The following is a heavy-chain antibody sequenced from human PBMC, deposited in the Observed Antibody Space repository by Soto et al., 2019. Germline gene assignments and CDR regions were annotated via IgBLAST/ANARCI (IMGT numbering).Heavy chain of an antibody. CDR3: ARKLRSGLLPRTANGFDP. V-gene: IGHV1-18*01. CDR1: GYTFTSYG. Sequence: ASVKVSCKASGYTFTSYGISWVRQAPGQGLEWMGWISAYNGNTNYAQKLQGRVTMTTDTSTSTAYMELRSLRSDATAVYYCARKLRSGLLPRTANGFDPWGKGTLVTVSS. D-gene: IGHD3-3*01. J-gene: IGHJ5*02. CDR2: ISAYNGNT.